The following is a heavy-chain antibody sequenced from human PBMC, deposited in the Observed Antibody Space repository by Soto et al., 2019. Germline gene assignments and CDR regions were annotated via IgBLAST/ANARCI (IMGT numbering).Heavy chain of an antibody. V-gene: IGHV3-23*01. Sequence: LRLSCAASGFTFSSYAMSWVRQAPGKGLEWVSAISGSGGSTYYADSVKGRFTISRDNSKNTLYLQMNSLRAEDTAVYYCAKGYDFWSGSALNWFDPWGQGTLVTVSS. CDR3: AKGYDFWSGSALNWFDP. CDR1: GFTFSSYA. J-gene: IGHJ5*02. D-gene: IGHD3-3*01. CDR2: ISGSGGST.